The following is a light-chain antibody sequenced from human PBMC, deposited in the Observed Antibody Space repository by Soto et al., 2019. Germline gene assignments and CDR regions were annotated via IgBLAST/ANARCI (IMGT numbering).Light chain of an antibody. Sequence: QSVLTQPTSASGTPGQRVTISCSGISSNIGSNTVNWYQQLPGTAPKLRIYSNNQRPSGVPDRFSGSKSGTSASLAISGLQSEDAADYYCAAWDDSLNGVVFGGGTKLTVL. CDR3: AAWDDSLNGVV. CDR2: SNN. J-gene: IGLJ2*01. V-gene: IGLV1-44*01. CDR1: SSNIGSNT.